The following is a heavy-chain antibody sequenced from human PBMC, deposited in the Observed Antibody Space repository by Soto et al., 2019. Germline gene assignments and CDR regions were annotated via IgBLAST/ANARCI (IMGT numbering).Heavy chain of an antibody. CDR3: ARLDKLDWFDP. V-gene: IGHV4-31*03. J-gene: IGHJ5*02. CDR2: IYYSGST. Sequence: SETLSLTCTVSGGSISSGVYYWSWIRQHPGKGLEWIGYIYYSGSTYYNPSLKSRVTISVDTSKNQFSLKLSSVTAADTAVYYCARLDKLDWFDPWGQGTLVTVSS. D-gene: IGHD1-7*01. CDR1: GGSISSGVYY.